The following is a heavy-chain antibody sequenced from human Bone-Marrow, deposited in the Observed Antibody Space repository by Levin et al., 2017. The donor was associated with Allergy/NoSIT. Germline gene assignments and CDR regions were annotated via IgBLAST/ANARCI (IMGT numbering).Heavy chain of an antibody. J-gene: IGHJ4*02. CDR3: ASWGYVGSYFDY. D-gene: IGHD5-12*01. CDR2: IYHSGST. Sequence: SETLSLTCAVSGGSISSGGYSWSWIRQPPGKGLEWIGYIYHSGSTYYNPSLKSRVTISVDRSKNQFSLKLSSVTAADTAVYYCASWGYVGSYFDYWGQGTLVTVSS. CDR1: GGSISSGGYS. V-gene: IGHV4-30-2*01.